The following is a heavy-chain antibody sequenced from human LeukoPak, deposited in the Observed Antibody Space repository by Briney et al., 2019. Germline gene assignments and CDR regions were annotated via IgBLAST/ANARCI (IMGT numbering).Heavy chain of an antibody. D-gene: IGHD2-8*01. V-gene: IGHV4-34*01. CDR3: ARAVLMVYES. CDR1: GGSFSGYY. J-gene: IGHJ5*02. CDR2: INHSGST. Sequence: SKTLSLTCAVYGGSFSGYYWSWIRQPPGKGLEWIGEINHSGSTNYNPSLKSRVTISVDTSKNQFSLKLSSVTAADTAVYYCARAVLMVYESWGQGTLVTVSS.